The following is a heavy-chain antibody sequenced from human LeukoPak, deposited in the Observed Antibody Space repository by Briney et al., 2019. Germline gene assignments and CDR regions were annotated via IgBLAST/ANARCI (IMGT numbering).Heavy chain of an antibody. V-gene: IGHV1-46*01. D-gene: IGHD1-26*01. CDR2: IIPSDGRT. J-gene: IGHJ6*02. CDR1: GYTFSAYY. CDR3: ASSSGIVGATVYYYYGMDV. Sequence: ASVKVSCKASGYTFSAYYIHWVRRAPGEGLEWMGAIIPSDGRTSNAQKFQGRVTMTRDTSTTSVYMEVNSLRSEDTAVYYCASSSGIVGATVYYYYGMDVWGQGTTVTVSS.